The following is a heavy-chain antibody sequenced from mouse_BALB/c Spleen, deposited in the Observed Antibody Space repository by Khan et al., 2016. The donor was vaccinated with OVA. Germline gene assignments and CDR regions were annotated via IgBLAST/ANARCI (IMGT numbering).Heavy chain of an antibody. CDR1: GYTFTSSW. J-gene: IGHJ3*01. CDR2: IDPSDSET. Sequence: QVQLQQPGAELVRPGASVKLSCKASGYTFTSSWMNWVKQRPGQGLEWIGMIDPSDSETHYNQIFKDKATLTVDKSSSTAYMQLSSLTSEDSAVYYCARREKYGYDPSWFAYWGQGTLVTVSA. V-gene: IGHV1-61*01. D-gene: IGHD2-2*01. CDR3: ARREKYGYDPSWFAY.